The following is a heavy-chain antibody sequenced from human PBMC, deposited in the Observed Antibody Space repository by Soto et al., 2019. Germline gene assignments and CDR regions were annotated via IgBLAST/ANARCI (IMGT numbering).Heavy chain of an antibody. CDR3: ARGIRAPELRFLEWLPLGQFDY. J-gene: IGHJ4*02. D-gene: IGHD3-3*01. CDR1: GFSFSSFA. V-gene: IGHV3-23*01. Sequence: GGSLRLSCAASGFSFSSFAMNWVRQAPGKGLEWVSIISGSADSTFYADSVKGRFTISRDNSKNTLYLQMNSLRAEDTTVYYYARGIRAPELRFLEWLPLGQFDYWGQGTLVTVSS. CDR2: ISGSADST.